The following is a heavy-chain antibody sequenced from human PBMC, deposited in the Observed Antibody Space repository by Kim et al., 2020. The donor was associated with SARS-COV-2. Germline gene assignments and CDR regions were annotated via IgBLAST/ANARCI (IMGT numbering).Heavy chain of an antibody. CDR1: GGSISSYY. D-gene: IGHD3-10*02. CDR3: ARVFGPRFEGWFDP. Sequence: SETLSLTCTVSGGSISSYYWSWIRQPPGKGLECIGYIYNSGSTNYNPSLKSRVTISVDTSKNQFSLKLSSVTAADTAVYYCARVFGPRFEGWFDPWGQGTLVTVSS. CDR2: IYNSGST. V-gene: IGHV4-59*13. J-gene: IGHJ5*02.